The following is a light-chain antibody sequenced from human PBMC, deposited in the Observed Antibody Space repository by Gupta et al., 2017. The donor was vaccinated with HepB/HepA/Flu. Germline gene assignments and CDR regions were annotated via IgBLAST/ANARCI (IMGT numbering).Light chain of an antibody. V-gene: IGLV1-51*02. Sequence: QSVLTQPPSVSAAPGPKVTISCSGSSSNIGKNFVSWYQHLPGPAPKLFIYENDKRPSGIPDRFSGSKSGTSDTLTINGLQTGDEAEYYCETSDSRMSGFVFGGGTKITVV. CDR3: ETSDSRMSGFV. CDR2: END. J-gene: IGLJ2*01. CDR1: SSNIGKNF.